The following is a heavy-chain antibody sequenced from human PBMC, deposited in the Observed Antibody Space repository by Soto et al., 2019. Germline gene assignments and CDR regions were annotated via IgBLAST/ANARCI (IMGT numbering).Heavy chain of an antibody. CDR2: ISGSDGRT. D-gene: IGHD5-18*01. V-gene: IGHV3-23*01. CDR1: GFTCSRYA. J-gene: IGHJ4*02. Sequence: EVQLLESGGGLVRPGGSLRLSCAASGFTCSRYAMSWVRQAPGKGLEWVSTISGSDGRTYSTDSVKGRFTISRDNSRNTAYLQMNSLRVEDTAVYYCSKGVSQYTPLALFDYWGRGTLVTVSS. CDR3: SKGVSQYTPLALFDY.